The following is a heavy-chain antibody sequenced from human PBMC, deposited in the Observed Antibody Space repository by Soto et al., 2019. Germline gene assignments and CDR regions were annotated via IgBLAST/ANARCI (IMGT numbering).Heavy chain of an antibody. D-gene: IGHD3-22*01. CDR3: ATAYYDSSGYYSDY. Sequence: ASVKVSCKASGYTFTSYGISWVRQAPGQGLEWMGWISAYNGNTNYAQKLQGRVTMTTDTSTSTAYMELRSLRSEDTAVYYCATAYYDSSGYYSDYWGQGTLVTVSS. J-gene: IGHJ4*02. CDR1: GYTFTSYG. CDR2: ISAYNGNT. V-gene: IGHV1-18*01.